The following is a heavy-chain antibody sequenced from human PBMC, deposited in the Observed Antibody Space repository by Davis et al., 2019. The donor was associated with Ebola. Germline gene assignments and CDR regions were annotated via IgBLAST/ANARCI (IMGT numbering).Heavy chain of an antibody. J-gene: IGHJ6*04. CDR2: MNPNSGNT. Sequence: AASVTVSCKASGYTFTSYDINWVRQATGQGLEWMGWMNPNSGNTGYAQKFQGRVTMTRNTSISTAYMELSSLRSEDTAVYYCARGTDFDYYYGMDVWGKGTTVTVSS. V-gene: IGHV1-8*01. D-gene: IGHD2-21*02. CDR3: ARGTDFDYYYGMDV. CDR1: GYTFTSYD.